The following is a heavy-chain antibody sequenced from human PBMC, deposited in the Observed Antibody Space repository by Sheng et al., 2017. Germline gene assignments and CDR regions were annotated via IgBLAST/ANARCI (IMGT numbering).Heavy chain of an antibody. J-gene: IGHJ4*02. D-gene: IGHD1-26*01. Sequence: QVQLVQSGAEVKKPGSSVKVSCKASGGTFSSYAISWVRQAPGQGLEWMGGIIPIFGTANYAQKFQGRVTITADESTSTAYMELSSLRSEDTAVYYCARASVALSGGSYPGYFDYWGQGTLVTVSS. CDR2: IIPIFGTA. V-gene: IGHV1-69*01. CDR1: GGTFSSYA. CDR3: ARASVALSGGSYPGYFDY.